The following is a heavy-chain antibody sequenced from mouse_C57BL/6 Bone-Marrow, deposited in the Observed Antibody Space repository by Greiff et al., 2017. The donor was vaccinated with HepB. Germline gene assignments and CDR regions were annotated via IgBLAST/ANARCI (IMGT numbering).Heavy chain of an antibody. J-gene: IGHJ4*01. CDR2: IDPENGDT. Sequence: VQLQQSGAELVRPGASVKLSCTASGFNIKDDYMHWVKQRPEQSLEWIGWIDPENGDTEYASKFQGKATITADTSSNTAYLQLSSLTSEDTAVYYCTTITTGDAMDYWGQGTSVTVSS. CDR1: GFNIKDDY. V-gene: IGHV14-4*01. D-gene: IGHD1-2*01. CDR3: TTITTGDAMDY.